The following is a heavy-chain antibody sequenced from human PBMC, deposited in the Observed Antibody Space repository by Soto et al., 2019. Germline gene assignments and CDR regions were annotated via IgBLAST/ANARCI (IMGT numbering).Heavy chain of an antibody. CDR2: LYYTGST. V-gene: IGHV4-59*01. Sequence: SETLSLTCNVSGGSISDFYWSWIRQSPGKRLEWIGYLYYTGSTNYNPALKSRVTISLDTSKNQFSLQVRSVTAADTAVYYCARVHVMVVAGSTFDYWGHGTLVTVSS. J-gene: IGHJ4*01. CDR3: ARVHVMVVAGSTFDY. D-gene: IGHD6-19*01. CDR1: GGSISDFY.